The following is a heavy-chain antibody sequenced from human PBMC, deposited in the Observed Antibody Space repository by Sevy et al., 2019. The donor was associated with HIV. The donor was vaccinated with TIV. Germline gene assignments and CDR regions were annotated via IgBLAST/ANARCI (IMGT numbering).Heavy chain of an antibody. J-gene: IGHJ4*02. Sequence: ASVKVSCKASGGTFSSYAISWVRQAPGQGLEWMGGIIPIFGTANYAQKFQGRVTITADESTCTAYMELSSLRSEDTAVYYCARGYDFGSGYYDYWGQGTLVTVSS. CDR2: IIPIFGTA. CDR1: GGTFSSYA. D-gene: IGHD3-3*01. V-gene: IGHV1-69*13. CDR3: ARGYDFGSGYYDY.